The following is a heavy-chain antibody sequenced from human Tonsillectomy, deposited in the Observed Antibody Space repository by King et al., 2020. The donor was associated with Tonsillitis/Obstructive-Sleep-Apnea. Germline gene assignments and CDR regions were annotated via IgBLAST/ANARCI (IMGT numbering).Heavy chain of an antibody. D-gene: IGHD3-10*01. J-gene: IGHJ6*02. CDR2: IKSKTDGGTT. Sequence: VQLVESGGGLVKPGGSLRLSCAASGFTFSNAWMNWVRQAPGKGLEWVGRIKSKTDGGTTDYAAPVKGRFTISRDDSKNTLYLQMNSLKTEDTAVYYCTTVAYYYGSVSKYYYYYYGMDVWGQGTTVTVSS. CDR1: GFTFSNAW. CDR3: TTVAYYYGSVSKYYYYYYGMDV. V-gene: IGHV3-15*07.